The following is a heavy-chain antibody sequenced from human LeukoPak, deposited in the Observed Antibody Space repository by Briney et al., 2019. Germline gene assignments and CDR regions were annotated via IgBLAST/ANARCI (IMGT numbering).Heavy chain of an antibody. CDR3: AKDMRGSGRDTFEY. Sequence: GGSLRLLCAASGFTFSRNAVVWVRQAPGKGLEWVSGISGSGGNTYYADSVKGRFTISRDNSKNTLYLQMNSLRAEDTAVYSCAKDMRGSGRDTFEYWGQGTLVTVSS. D-gene: IGHD6-19*01. V-gene: IGHV3-23*01. CDR1: GFTFSRNA. CDR2: ISGSGGNT. J-gene: IGHJ4*02.